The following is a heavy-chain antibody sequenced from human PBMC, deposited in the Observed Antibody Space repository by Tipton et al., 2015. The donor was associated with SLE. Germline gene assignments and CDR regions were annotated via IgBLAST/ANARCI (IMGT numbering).Heavy chain of an antibody. D-gene: IGHD6-13*01. CDR3: ARGRGSSFYYHYGMDV. J-gene: IGHJ6*02. CDR2: INHSGIT. V-gene: IGHV4-34*01. Sequence: LRLSCAVYGGSFSGYYWSWIRQPPGKGLEWIGEINHSGITNYNPSLKSRVTISVDTSKNQFSLNLSSVSAADTAVYYCARGRGSSFYYHYGMDVWGQGTTVTVSS. CDR1: GGSFSGYY.